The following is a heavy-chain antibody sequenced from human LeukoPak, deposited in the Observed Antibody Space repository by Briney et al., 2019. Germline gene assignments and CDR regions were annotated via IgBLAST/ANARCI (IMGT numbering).Heavy chain of an antibody. CDR2: TRSNGGNK. J-gene: IGHJ4*02. CDR1: GFNVSDSD. D-gene: IGHD1-7*01. Sequence: GGSLRLSCAASGFNVSDSDMHWVRQAPGKGLEWVAFTRSNGGNKYYGDSGKGRFTISRDNSKNTLYLQMNSLRSEDTAVYFCAGGVSSNWNYLYFDYWGQGTLVTVSS. V-gene: IGHV3-30*02. CDR3: AGGVSSNWNYLYFDY.